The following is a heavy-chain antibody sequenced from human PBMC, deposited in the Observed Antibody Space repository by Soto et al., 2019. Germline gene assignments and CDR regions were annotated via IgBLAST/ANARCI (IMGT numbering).Heavy chain of an antibody. J-gene: IGHJ4*02. CDR1: GNPFISYA. CDR2: ISVYNGNT. CDR3: VWSCTGGSCSDY. V-gene: IGHV1-18*04. D-gene: IGHD2-15*01. Sequence: QVRLVQSGAELKKPGASVKVSCKASGNPFISYAISWVRQPPGQGLEWMGRISVYNGNTIYAQKFHDRLTVTTDTSTTTAYMELRSLTSDDTAVYYCVWSCTGGSCSDYWGQGALVTVSS.